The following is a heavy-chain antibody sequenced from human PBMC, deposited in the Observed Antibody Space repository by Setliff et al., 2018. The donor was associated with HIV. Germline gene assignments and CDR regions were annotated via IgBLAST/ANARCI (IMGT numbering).Heavy chain of an antibody. CDR2: INPRNGAT. Sequence: ASVKVSCKASGYTFTAYYLHWVRQAPGQGPEWMAWINPRNGATTYAQEFQGRVTVTRDTSISTVYLDLTRLTSDDTAIYYCVRVAVTGRGLAYWGQGTLVTVSS. J-gene: IGHJ4*02. CDR3: VRVAVTGRGLAY. CDR1: GYTFTAYY. D-gene: IGHD6-19*01. V-gene: IGHV1-2*02.